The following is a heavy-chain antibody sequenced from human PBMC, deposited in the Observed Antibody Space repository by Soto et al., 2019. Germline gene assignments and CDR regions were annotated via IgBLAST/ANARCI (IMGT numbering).Heavy chain of an antibody. CDR2: ISASGATT. J-gene: IGHJ5*02. V-gene: IGHV3-23*01. CDR1: RDLKNSA. D-gene: IGHD5-18*01. CDR3: AKTAAMVSIDVYPRWFET. Sequence: PWGSLRLSCAANRDLKNSAMSCVRQAPGRRLEWLATISASGATTLYAHSLKGRFTISRDLSTSTVFLEMDSLRIEDTATYYCAKTAAMVSIDVYPRWFETWGQGTVVTVSS.